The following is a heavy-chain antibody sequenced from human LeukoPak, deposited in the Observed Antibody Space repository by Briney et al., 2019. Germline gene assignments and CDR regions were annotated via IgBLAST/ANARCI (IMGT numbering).Heavy chain of an antibody. J-gene: IGHJ4*02. D-gene: IGHD3-22*01. CDR2: INHSGST. CDR1: GGSFSGYY. V-gene: IGHV4-34*01. CDR3: ARPHTRAYDSSGYFDY. Sequence: SETLSLTCAVYGGSFSGYYWSWIRQPPGKGLEWIGEINHSGSTNYNPSLKCRVTISVDTSKNQFSLKLSSVTAADTAVYYCARPHTRAYDSSGYFDYWGQGNLVTVSS.